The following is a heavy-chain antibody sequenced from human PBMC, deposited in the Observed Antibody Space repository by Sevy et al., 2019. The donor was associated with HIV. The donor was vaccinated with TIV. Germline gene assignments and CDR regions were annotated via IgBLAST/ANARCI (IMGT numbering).Heavy chain of an antibody. D-gene: IGHD4-17*01. V-gene: IGHV4-30-4*01. J-gene: IGHJ6*02. CDR2: IHYTGST. CDR3: AREEGDYGDKSYYYGMDV. Sequence: SETLSLTCSVSGGSIISGDYYLSWVRQPPGRGLEWIGYIHYTGSTDYNPSLESRVTISVETSKNQFSLKRTSVTAADTAVYYCAREEGDYGDKSYYYGMDVWGRGTTVTVSS. CDR1: GGSIISGDYY.